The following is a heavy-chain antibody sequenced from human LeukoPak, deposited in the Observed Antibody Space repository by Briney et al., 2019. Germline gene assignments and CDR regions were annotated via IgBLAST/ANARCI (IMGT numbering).Heavy chain of an antibody. CDR2: VYYTGST. CDR3: ASLVRGIYDYFDY. J-gene: IGHJ4*02. CDR1: GGSISSNSYY. V-gene: IGHV4-39*07. D-gene: IGHD3-10*01. Sequence: SETLSLTCTVSGGSISSNSYYWGWIRQPPGKGLEWVGTVYYTGSTYYNLSLKSRVTISVDTSKNQFSLKLNSVTAADTAVYYCASLVRGIYDYFDYWGQGTLVTVSS.